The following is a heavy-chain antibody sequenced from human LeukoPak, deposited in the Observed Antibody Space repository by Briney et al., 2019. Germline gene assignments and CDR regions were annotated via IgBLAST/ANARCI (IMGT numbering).Heavy chain of an antibody. D-gene: IGHD6-13*01. CDR1: GGSISSSNW. J-gene: IGHJ4*02. CDR3: ARASNPYSGDY. CDR2: IYYSGST. V-gene: IGHV4-4*02. Sequence: SETLSLTCAVSGGSISSSNWWSWVRQPPGKGLEWIGYIYYSGSTNYNPSLKSRVTISVDTSKNQFSLKLSSVTAADTAVYYCARASNPYSGDYWGQGTLVTVSS.